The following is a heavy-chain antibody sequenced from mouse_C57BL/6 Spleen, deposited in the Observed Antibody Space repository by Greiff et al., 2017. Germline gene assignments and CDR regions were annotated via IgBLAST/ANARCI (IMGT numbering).Heavy chain of an antibody. CDR1: GFTFSSYA. CDR3: ARDGAYYSKSYYAMDY. J-gene: IGHJ4*01. D-gene: IGHD2-5*01. CDR2: ISDGGSYT. Sequence: EVHLVESGGGLVKPGGSLKLSCAASGFTFSSYAMSWVRQTPEKRLEWVATISDGGSYTYYPDNVKGRFTISRDNAKNNLYLQMSHLKSEDTAMYYCARDGAYYSKSYYAMDYWGQGTSVTVSS. V-gene: IGHV5-4*01.